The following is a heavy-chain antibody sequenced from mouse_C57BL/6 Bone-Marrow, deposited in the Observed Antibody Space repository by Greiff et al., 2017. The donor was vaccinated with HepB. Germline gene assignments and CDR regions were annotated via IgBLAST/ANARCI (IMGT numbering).Heavy chain of an antibody. J-gene: IGHJ4*01. CDR1: GFTFSSYT. CDR2: ISGGGGNT. V-gene: IGHV5-9*01. CDR3: ARQGITTVEGDNY. Sequence: DVHLVESGGGLVKPGGSLKLSCAASGFTFSSYTMSWVRQTPEKRLEWVATISGGGGNTYYPDSVKGRFTISRDNAKNTLYLQMSSLRSEDTALYYCARQGITTVEGDNYWGQGTSVTVSS. D-gene: IGHD1-1*01.